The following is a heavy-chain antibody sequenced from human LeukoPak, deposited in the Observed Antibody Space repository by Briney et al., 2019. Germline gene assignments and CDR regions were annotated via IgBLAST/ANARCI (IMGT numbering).Heavy chain of an antibody. CDR2: TYTSGST. Sequence: PSETLSLTCTVSGGSISSYYWSWIRQPAGKGLEWIGRTYTSGSTNYNPSLKSRVTMSVDTSKNQFSLKLSSVTAADTAVYYCARGVTRLGYYYYYMDVWGKGTTVTVSS. CDR3: ARGVTRLGYYYYYMDV. D-gene: IGHD6-6*01. J-gene: IGHJ6*03. V-gene: IGHV4-4*07. CDR1: GGSISSYY.